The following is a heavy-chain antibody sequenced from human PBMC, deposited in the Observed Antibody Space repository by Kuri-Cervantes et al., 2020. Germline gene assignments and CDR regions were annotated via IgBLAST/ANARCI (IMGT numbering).Heavy chain of an antibody. J-gene: IGHJ6*03. CDR1: GGSFSGYY. CDR3: AREHFTTTVTTSYYYYMDV. V-gene: IGHV4-34*01. CDR2: INHSGST. Sequence: SETLSLTCAVYGGSFSGYYWNWIRQPPGKGLEWIGEINHSGSTNYNPSLKSRVTISVDTSKNQFSLKLSSVTAADTAVYYCAREHFTTTVTTSYYYYMDVWGKGTTVTVSS. D-gene: IGHD4-17*01.